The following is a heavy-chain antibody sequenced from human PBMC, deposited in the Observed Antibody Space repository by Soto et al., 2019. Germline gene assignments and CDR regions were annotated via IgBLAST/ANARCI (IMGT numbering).Heavy chain of an antibody. CDR1: GGSISSYY. J-gene: IGHJ6*02. CDR3: ARDKAYYDFWSGYSNYYYYYGMDV. V-gene: IGHV4-59*01. Sequence: SETLSLTCTVSGGSISSYYWSWIRQPPGKGLEWIGYFYYSGSTNYNPSLKSRVTISVDTSKNQFSLKLSSVTAADTAVYYCARDKAYYDFWSGYSNYYYYYGMDVWGQGTTVTVSS. CDR2: FYYSGST. D-gene: IGHD3-3*01.